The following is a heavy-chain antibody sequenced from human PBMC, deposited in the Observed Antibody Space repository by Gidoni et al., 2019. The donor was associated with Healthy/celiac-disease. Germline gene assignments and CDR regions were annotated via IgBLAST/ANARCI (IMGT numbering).Heavy chain of an antibody. V-gene: IGHV1-69*01. D-gene: IGHD5-12*01. CDR1: GGTFSSYA. Sequence: QVQLVQSGAEVQKPGSSVMVSGIASGGTFSSYAISWVRQAPGQGLEWMGGIIPIFGTANDAQKFQDRVTISADESTSTAYMELSSLRSEDTAVYYCARVRRDGYNYFDYWGQGTLVTVSS. J-gene: IGHJ4*02. CDR3: ARVRRDGYNYFDY. CDR2: IIPIFGTA.